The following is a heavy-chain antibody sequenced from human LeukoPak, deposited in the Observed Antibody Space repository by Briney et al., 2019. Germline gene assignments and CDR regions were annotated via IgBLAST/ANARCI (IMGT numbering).Heavy chain of an antibody. V-gene: IGHV1-2*06. J-gene: IGHJ4*02. D-gene: IGHD4-23*01. CDR2: INPNSGGT. CDR1: GYTFTGCY. Sequence: GASVKVSCKASGYTFTGCYMHWVRQAPGQGLEWMGRINPNSGGTNYAQKFQGRVTMTRDTSISTAYMELSRLRSDDTAVYYCASRPDILVGNEDYWGQGTLVTVSS. CDR3: ASRPDILVGNEDY.